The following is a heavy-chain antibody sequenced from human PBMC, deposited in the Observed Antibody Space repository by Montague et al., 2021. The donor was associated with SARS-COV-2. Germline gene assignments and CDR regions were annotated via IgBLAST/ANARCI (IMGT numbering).Heavy chain of an antibody. CDR2: IYTSGTT. D-gene: IGHD5-12*01. CDR3: ARVHSGSWAYLDN. Sequence: TLSLTCTVSGGSISSGSYYWIWIRQPAGKGLEWIGRIYTSGTTDYSSSLKSRVTISVDTSKNQFSLKLTSVTAADTAVYYCARVHSGSWAYLDNWGQGSLVTVSS. J-gene: IGHJ4*02. CDR1: GGSISSGSYY. V-gene: IGHV4-61*02.